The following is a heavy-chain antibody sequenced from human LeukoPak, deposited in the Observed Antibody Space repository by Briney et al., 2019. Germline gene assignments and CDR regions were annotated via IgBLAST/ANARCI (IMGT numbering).Heavy chain of an antibody. CDR1: GFTFSDSY. CDR2: ISTGGSTI. J-gene: IGHJ4*02. V-gene: IGHV3-11*01. CDR3: ARGNLFPAY. Sequence: KPGGSLRLSCAASGFTFSDSYMSWIRQAPGKGLEWVSYISTGGSTIYYADSVKGRFTISRDNAKNSLYLQMNSLRAEDTAVYYCARGNLFPAYWGQGTLVTVSS.